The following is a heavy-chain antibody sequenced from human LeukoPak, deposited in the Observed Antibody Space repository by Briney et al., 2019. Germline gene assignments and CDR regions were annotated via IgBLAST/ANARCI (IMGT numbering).Heavy chain of an antibody. V-gene: IGHV3-49*03. CDR3: SRDRCRYCSRLRLYYFDY. Sequence: GGSLRLSRTASGFTFGDYTMSWFRQAPGKGLEWVGFIRSKAYGGTTEYAASVKGRFTISRDDSKSIAYLQMNSLKTEDTAVYFCSRDRCRYCSRLRLYYFDYWGQGNLVTVSS. CDR1: GFTFGDYT. CDR2: IRSKAYGGTT. D-gene: IGHD2-2*01. J-gene: IGHJ4*02.